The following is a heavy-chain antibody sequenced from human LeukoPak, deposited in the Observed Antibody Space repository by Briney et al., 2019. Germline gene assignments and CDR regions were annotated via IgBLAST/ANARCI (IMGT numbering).Heavy chain of an antibody. V-gene: IGHV4-34*01. CDR2: INHSGST. Sequence: SETLSLTCAVYGGSFSGYYWSWIRQPPGKGLEWIGEINHSGSTNYNPSLKSRVTISVDTSKNQFSLKLSSVTAADTAVYYCARLRGAGSWYFDLWGRGTLVTVSS. D-gene: IGHD3-10*01. CDR3: ARLRGAGSWYFDL. J-gene: IGHJ2*01. CDR1: GGSFSGYY.